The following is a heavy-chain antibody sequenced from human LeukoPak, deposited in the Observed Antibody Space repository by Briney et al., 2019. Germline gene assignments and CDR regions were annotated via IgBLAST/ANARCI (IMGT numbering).Heavy chain of an antibody. J-gene: IGHJ4*02. D-gene: IGHD6-13*01. CDR1: AFTFSSYG. CDR2: IQYDRTNE. CDR3: AKGGQQLDGY. V-gene: IGHV3-30*02. Sequence: PGGSLRLSCAASAFTFSSYGMHWVRQAPGKGLEWVAYIQYDRTNEQYAHSVKGRFRISRDNSNNILYLQMNSLRAEDTAVYYCAKGGQQLDGYWGQGTLVTVSS.